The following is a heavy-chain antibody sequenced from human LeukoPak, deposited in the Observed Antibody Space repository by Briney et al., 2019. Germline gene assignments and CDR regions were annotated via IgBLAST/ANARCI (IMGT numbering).Heavy chain of an antibody. CDR2: IYYSGST. J-gene: IGHJ3*02. D-gene: IGHD6-6*01. Sequence: SETLSLTCTVSGGSISSYYWSWIRRPPGKGLEWIGYIYYSGSTNYNPSLKSRVTISVDTSKNQFSLKLSSVTAADTAVYYCARGRQLVLGLDAFDIWGQGTMVTVSS. V-gene: IGHV4-59*01. CDR3: ARGRQLVLGLDAFDI. CDR1: GGSISSYY.